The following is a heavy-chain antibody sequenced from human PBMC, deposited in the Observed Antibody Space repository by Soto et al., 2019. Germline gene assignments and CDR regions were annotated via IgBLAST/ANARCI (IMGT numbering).Heavy chain of an antibody. D-gene: IGHD5-12*01. CDR2: INPNSGGT. J-gene: IGHJ3*02. V-gene: IGHV1-2*04. CDR1: GYTFTGYY. CDR3: AREMEMATISSAFDI. Sequence: ASVKVSCKASGYTFTGYYMHWVRQAPGQGLEWMGWINPNSGGTNYAQKFQGWVTMTRDTSISTAYMELSSLRSEDTAVYYCAREMEMATISSAFDIWGQGTMVTVSS.